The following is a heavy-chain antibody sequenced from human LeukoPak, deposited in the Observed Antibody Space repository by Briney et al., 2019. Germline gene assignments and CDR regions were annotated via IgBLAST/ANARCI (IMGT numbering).Heavy chain of an antibody. Sequence: PXXTLSLTCTVSGGSVSSYYWSWIRQPPGKGLEWIGYIYYSGSTNYNPSLKSRVTISVDTSKNQFSLKLSSVTAADTAVYYCAQGDTAMSKWGQGTLVTVSS. D-gene: IGHD5-18*01. J-gene: IGHJ4*02. CDR2: IYYSGST. CDR1: GGSVSSYY. V-gene: IGHV4-59*02. CDR3: AQGDTAMSK.